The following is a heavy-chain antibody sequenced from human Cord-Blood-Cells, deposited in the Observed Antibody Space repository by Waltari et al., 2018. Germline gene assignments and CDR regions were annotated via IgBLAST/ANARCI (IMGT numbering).Heavy chain of an antibody. CDR2: INSDGRST. J-gene: IGHJ4*02. CDR3: ARAPYYDFWSGYYDY. V-gene: IGHV3-74*01. Sequence: EVQLVESGGGLVQPGGSLRLSCAASGFTFSSYWMHWVRQAPGKGLVWVSRINSDGRSTSYADSVKGRFTISRDNAKNTLYLQMNSLRAEDTAVYYCARAPYYDFWSGYYDYWGQGTLVTVSS. D-gene: IGHD3-3*01. CDR1: GFTFSSYW.